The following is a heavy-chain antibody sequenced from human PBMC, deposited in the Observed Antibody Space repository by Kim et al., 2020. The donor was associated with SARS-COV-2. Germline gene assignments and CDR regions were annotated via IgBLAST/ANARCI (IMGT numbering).Heavy chain of an antibody. CDR2: T. Sequence: TKYSQQFQGRVTITRDTSASTAYMELSSLRSEETAVYYCARDSSGLFDYWGQGTLVTVSS. D-gene: IGHD6-19*01. CDR3: ARDSSGLFDY. J-gene: IGHJ4*02. V-gene: IGHV1-3*01.